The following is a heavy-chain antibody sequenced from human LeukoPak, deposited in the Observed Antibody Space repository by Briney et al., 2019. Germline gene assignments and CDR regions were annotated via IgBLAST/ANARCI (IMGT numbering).Heavy chain of an antibody. V-gene: IGHV4-39*07. CDR1: GDSFISVNNN. CDR3: VRDIKKGFDI. Sequence: PSETLSLTCTVSGDSFISVNNNGAWIRQPPGKGLGWIGSIYYSGATFYKPYSKSRVSISLDTPKNQFSLKVTSVSAAATAVYYCVRDIKKGFDIWGQGRTVPVSS. J-gene: IGHJ3*02. CDR2: IYYSGAT.